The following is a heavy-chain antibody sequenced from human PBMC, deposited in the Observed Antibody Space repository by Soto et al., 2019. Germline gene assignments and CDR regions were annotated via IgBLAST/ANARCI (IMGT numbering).Heavy chain of an antibody. CDR3: ARDKIPRYSSSWYYYYYGMDV. D-gene: IGHD6-13*01. CDR2: IDAGNSDT. CDR1: GYTFTSYA. J-gene: IGHJ6*02. Sequence: GASVKVSCKASGYTFTSYAMHWVRQAPGQRLEWMGWIDAGNSDTTYSQKFQGRVTITSDTSASTAYMELTSLRSEDTAVYYCARDKIPRYSSSWYYYYYGMDVWSQGTTVTVSS. V-gene: IGHV1-3*01.